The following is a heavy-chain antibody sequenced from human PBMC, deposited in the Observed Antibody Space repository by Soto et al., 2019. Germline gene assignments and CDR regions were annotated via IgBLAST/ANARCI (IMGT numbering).Heavy chain of an antibody. CDR3: ARIAVGPGNTFYYYYGMDV. D-gene: IGHD6-19*01. J-gene: IGHJ6*02. CDR2: INHSGST. V-gene: IGHV4-34*01. Sequence: PSETLSLTCAVYGGSFSGYYWSWIRQPPGKGLEWIGEINHSGSTNYNPSLKSRVTISVDTSRNQFSPKLSSVTAADTAVYYCARIAVGPGNTFYYYYGMDVWGQGTTVTVSS. CDR1: GGSFSGYY.